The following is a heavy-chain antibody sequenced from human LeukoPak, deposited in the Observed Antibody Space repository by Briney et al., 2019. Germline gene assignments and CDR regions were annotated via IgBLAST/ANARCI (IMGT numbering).Heavy chain of an antibody. Sequence: SVKVSCKASGGTFSSYAISWVRQAPGQGLEWMGGIIPIFGTANYAQKFQGRVTITADESTSTAYMELSSLRSEDTAVYYCANGGRYCSGGSCPSSAFDIWGQGTMVTVSS. D-gene: IGHD2-15*01. CDR3: ANGGRYCSGGSCPSSAFDI. V-gene: IGHV1-69*13. J-gene: IGHJ3*02. CDR1: GGTFSSYA. CDR2: IIPIFGTA.